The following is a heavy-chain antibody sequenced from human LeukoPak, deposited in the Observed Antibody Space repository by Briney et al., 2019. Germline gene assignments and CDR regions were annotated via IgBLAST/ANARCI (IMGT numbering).Heavy chain of an antibody. D-gene: IGHD6-19*01. J-gene: IGHJ4*02. CDR1: GFTISSYG. V-gene: IGHV3-74*01. CDR3: VRTSSAWYVFDN. CDR2: INSDGSNT. Sequence: PGGSLRLSCAASGFTISSYGMHWVRQAPGKGLVWVSRINSDGSNTGYADSVKGRFTISRDNAENTLYLQMNSLRAEDTAVYYCVRTSSAWYVFDNWGQGTLVIVSS.